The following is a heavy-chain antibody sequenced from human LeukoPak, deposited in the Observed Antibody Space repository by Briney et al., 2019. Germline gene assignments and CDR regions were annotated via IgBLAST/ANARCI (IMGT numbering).Heavy chain of an antibody. V-gene: IGHV3-74*01. CDR3: VRAPYDSSGLVSSRDNWFNP. J-gene: IGHJ5*02. CDR2: INSDGSST. D-gene: IGHD3-22*01. CDR1: GFTFSNYW. Sequence: GGSLRLSCAASGFTFSNYWMHWVRQAPGKGLVWVSRINSDGSSTNYADSVKGRFTISSDNAKNTLYLQVTSLRAEDTAVYYCVRAPYDSSGLVSSRDNWFNPWGQGTLVTVSS.